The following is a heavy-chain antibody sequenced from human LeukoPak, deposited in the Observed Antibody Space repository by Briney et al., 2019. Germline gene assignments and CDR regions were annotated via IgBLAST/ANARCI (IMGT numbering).Heavy chain of an antibody. D-gene: IGHD2-15*01. J-gene: IGHJ3*02. V-gene: IGHV4-59*01. CDR3: ARDGSFCSGGSCYQAFDI. Sequence: SETLSLTCTVSGSSISSYYWSWIRQPPGKGLEWIGYIYYSGSTNYNPSLKSRVTISVDTSKNQFSLKLSSVTAADTAVYYCARDGSFCSGGSCYQAFDIWGQGTMVTVSS. CDR1: GSSISSYY. CDR2: IYYSGST.